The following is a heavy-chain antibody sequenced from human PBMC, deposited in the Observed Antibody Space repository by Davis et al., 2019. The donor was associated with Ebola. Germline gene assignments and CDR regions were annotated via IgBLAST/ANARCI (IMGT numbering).Heavy chain of an antibody. Sequence: SGPTLVKPTQTLTLTCTFSGFSLSTSGVGVGWIRQPPGKALEWLALIYWDDDKRYSPSLKSRLTITKDTSKNQVVLTMTNMDPVDTATYYCAHIVHGDSEKIFDYWGQGTLVTVSS. V-gene: IGHV2-5*02. J-gene: IGHJ4*02. D-gene: IGHD4-17*01. CDR2: IYWDDDK. CDR1: GFSLSTSGVG. CDR3: AHIVHGDSEKIFDY.